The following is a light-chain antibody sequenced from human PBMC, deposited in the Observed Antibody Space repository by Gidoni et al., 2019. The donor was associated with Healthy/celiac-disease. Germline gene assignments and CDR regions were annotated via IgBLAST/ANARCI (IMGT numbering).Light chain of an antibody. CDR3: SSYTSSSTLVV. J-gene: IGLJ2*01. V-gene: IGLV2-14*01. CDR2: EVS. CDR1: ISDVGGYND. Sequence: SALTQPAPVSGSPGQSITISCIGTISDVGGYNDVSWYQQPPGKAPKLMIYEVSLRTSGVSNRFSGSKSGNTASLTISGLQAEDEAYYYCSSYTSSSTLVVFGGGTKLTVL.